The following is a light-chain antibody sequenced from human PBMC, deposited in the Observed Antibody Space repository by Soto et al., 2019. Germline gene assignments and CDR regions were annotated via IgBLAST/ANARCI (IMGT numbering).Light chain of an antibody. V-gene: IGKV1-5*03. CDR1: QTIDSW. CDR3: QQYHIYSGT. CDR2: KAS. Sequence: DIQMTQSPSTLSASLGDSVTIXXRASQTIDSWLAWYQQRPGKPPNLXIYKASTLASGVPSRFSGSGSGTEFTLIINSLQPDDFATYYCQQYHIYSGTFGQGTKVDIK. J-gene: IGKJ1*01.